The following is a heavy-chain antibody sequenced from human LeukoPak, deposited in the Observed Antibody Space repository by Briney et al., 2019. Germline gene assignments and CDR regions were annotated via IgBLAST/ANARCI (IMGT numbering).Heavy chain of an antibody. CDR1: GFTVSSNY. D-gene: IGHD2-21*02. CDR2: FYSGGST. J-gene: IGHJ5*02. CDR3: ARVRLPGIRFDP. V-gene: IGHV3-53*01. Sequence: GGSLRLSCAASGFTVSSNYMSWVRQAPGKGLEWVSVFYSGGSTYYADSVKGRFTISRDNSKNTLYLQMNSLRAEDTAVYYCARVRLPGIRFDPWGQGTLVTVSS.